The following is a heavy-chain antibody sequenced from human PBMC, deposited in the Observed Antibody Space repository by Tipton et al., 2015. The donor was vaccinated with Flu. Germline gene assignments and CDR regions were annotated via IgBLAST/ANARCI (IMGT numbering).Heavy chain of an antibody. CDR3: ASHFDY. V-gene: IGHV3-21*01. CDR2: ISRSGDDI. J-gene: IGHJ4*02. Sequence: SLRISCAASGFTFSSYSMNWVRQAPGKGLEWVSSISRSGDDIYFADSVKGRFTISRDNGKKSLYLQMNYLRADDTALYYCASHFDYWGQGTLVTVSS. CDR1: GFTFSSYS.